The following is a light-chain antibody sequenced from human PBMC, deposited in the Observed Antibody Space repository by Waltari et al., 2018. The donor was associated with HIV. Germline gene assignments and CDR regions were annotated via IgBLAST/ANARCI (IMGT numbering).Light chain of an antibody. CDR3: QKYNSAPLIT. CDR1: QGISNY. J-gene: IGKJ3*01. V-gene: IGKV1-27*01. Sequence: DIQMTQSPSSLSASVGDRVTITCRASQGISNYLAWCQQKPGKVPKLLIYVASTLQSGVPSRFSGSGSGTDFTLTISSLQPEDVATYYCQKYNSAPLITFGPGTKVDIK. CDR2: VAS.